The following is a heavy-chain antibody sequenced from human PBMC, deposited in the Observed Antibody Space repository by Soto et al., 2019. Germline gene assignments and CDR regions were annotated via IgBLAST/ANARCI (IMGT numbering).Heavy chain of an antibody. CDR2: IWSDGTDR. D-gene: IGHD1-20*01. CDR3: TTENITGPSGDAFAI. Sequence: VQLVESGGGVVQPGGALRLSCEASGFSFSTSAMHWVRQAPGKGLEWVAAIWSDGTDRDYADTVKGRFTSSRDNANYIQYLQMDTLRAEDSAAHYCTTENITGPSGDAFAIWGEGTMVTISS. CDR1: GFSFSTSA. V-gene: IGHV3-33*01. J-gene: IGHJ3*02.